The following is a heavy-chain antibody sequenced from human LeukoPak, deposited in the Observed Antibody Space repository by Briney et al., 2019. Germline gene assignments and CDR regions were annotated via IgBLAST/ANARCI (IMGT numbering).Heavy chain of an antibody. CDR1: GGSISSGGYY. J-gene: IGHJ4*02. Sequence: PSETLSLTCTVCGGSISSGGYYWSWIRQHPGKCLEWIGYIYYSRSTYYNPSLKSRVTISVDTSKNQFSLKLSSVTAADTAVYYCARARPPGNYYDSSGYSDLFDYWGQGTLVTVSS. CDR2: IYYSRST. CDR3: ARARPPGNYYDSSGYSDLFDY. D-gene: IGHD3-22*01. V-gene: IGHV4-31*03.